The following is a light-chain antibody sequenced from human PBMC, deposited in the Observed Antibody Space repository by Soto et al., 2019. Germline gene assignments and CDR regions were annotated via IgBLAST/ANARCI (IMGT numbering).Light chain of an antibody. Sequence: EIVMTQSPATLSVSPGERAALSCRASQSVGSNLAWYQQKPGQAPRLLIYGASTRATGIPVRFSGSGSGTEFTLTISSLQSEDFAVYYCQQYNDWVTFGGGTKVHI. CDR1: QSVGSN. CDR2: GAS. CDR3: QQYNDWVT. V-gene: IGKV3D-15*01. J-gene: IGKJ4*01.